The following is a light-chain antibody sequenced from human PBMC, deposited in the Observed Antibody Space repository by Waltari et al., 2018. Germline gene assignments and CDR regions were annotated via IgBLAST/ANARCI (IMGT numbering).Light chain of an antibody. V-gene: IGLV2-23*02. J-gene: IGLJ3*02. CDR1: SSDVGGYKF. CDR2: EVI. CDR3: YSYAGSRTLV. Sequence: HSALTQPASVSGSPGQSITISCTGTSSDVGGYKFVSWYQQHPGKAPKLMIYEVIKRPSVALSRSAGSTCGKSASPTTCGLQEEDEDDYYCYSYAGSRTLVFGRGTKLTVL.